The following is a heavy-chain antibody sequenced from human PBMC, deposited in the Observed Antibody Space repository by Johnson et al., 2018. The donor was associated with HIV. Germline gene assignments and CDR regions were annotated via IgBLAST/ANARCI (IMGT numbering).Heavy chain of an antibody. Sequence: VLLVESGGGVVQPGGSLRLSCAASGFTFSNAWMSWVRQAPGKGLEWVSGISWNGDSTGYAASVKGRFTISRDNVKGFLYLLMNSLTAADTAVYYCVREHRADESFDLWGQGTMVTVSS. CDR3: VREHRADESFDL. CDR2: ISWNGDST. D-gene: IGHD1-14*01. CDR1: GFTFSNAW. J-gene: IGHJ3*01. V-gene: IGHV3-20*04.